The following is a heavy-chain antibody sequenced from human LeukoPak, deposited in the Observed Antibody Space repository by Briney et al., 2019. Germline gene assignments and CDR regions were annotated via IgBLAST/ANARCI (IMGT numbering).Heavy chain of an antibody. CDR2: INPNSGGT. D-gene: IGHD6-13*01. J-gene: IGHJ2*01. CDR1: GYTFTGYY. CDR3: ARDRIRAYSSSWSTPGWYFDL. Sequence: ASVKVSCKASGYTFTGYYMHWVRQAPGQGLEWMGWINPNSGGTKYVQMFQGRVTISVDTSKNQFSLKLSSVTAADTAVYYCARDRIRAYSSSWSTPGWYFDLWGRGTLVTVSS. V-gene: IGHV1-2*02.